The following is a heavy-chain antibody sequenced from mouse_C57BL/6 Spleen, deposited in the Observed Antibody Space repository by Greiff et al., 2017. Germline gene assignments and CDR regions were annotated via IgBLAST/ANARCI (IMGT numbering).Heavy chain of an antibody. Sequence: QVHVKQSGPELVKPGASVKISCKASGYTFTDYYINWVKQRPGQGLEWIGWIFPGSGSTYYNEKFKGKATLTVDKSSSTAYMLLSSLTSEDSAVYFCARHYGSSYPFDYWGQGTTLTVSS. CDR1: GYTFTDYY. CDR3: ARHYGSSYPFDY. V-gene: IGHV1-75*01. J-gene: IGHJ2*01. D-gene: IGHD1-1*01. CDR2: IFPGSGST.